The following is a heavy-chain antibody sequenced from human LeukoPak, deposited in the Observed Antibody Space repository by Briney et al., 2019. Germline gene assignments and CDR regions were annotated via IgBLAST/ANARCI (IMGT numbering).Heavy chain of an antibody. J-gene: IGHJ4*02. D-gene: IGHD2-2*01. Sequence: GGSLRLSCAASGFTFSSYSMNWARQAPGKGLEWVSYISSSSSTVYYADSVKGRFTISRDNAKNSLYLQMDSLRAEDTGVYSCARDRGGGVVVVPAAFFDYWGQGTLVTVSS. CDR3: ARDRGGGVVVVPAAFFDY. CDR1: GFTFSSYS. CDR2: ISSSSSTV. V-gene: IGHV3-48*04.